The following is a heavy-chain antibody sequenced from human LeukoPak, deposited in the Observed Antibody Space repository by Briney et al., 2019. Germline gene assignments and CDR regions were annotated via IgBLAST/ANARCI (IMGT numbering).Heavy chain of an antibody. Sequence: GGSLRPSCAASGFTFSSYEMNWVRKAPGKGLEWVAYITSSSRIIYYADSVKGRFTISRDNAKNSLYLQMNSLRAEDTAVYYCASTGGYGSGTYDYYYFGMDVWGQGTTVTVSS. CDR2: ITSSSRII. V-gene: IGHV3-48*03. CDR3: ASTGGYGSGTYDYYYFGMDV. J-gene: IGHJ6*02. D-gene: IGHD3-10*01. CDR1: GFTFSSYE.